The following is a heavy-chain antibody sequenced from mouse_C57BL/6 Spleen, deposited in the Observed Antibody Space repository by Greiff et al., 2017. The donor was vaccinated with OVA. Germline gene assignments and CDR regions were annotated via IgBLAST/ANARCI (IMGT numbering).Heavy chain of an antibody. V-gene: IGHV2-5*01. CDR3: AKNEGRNYYDYFDY. D-gene: IGHD1-1*01. Sequence: VKLQESGPGLVQPSQSLSITCTVSGFSLTSYGVNWVRQSPGKGLEWLGVIWRGGSTDYNAAFMSRLSITKDNSNSQVFFKMNSLQADDTAIYYCAKNEGRNYYDYFDYWGQGTTLTVSS. CDR2: IWRGGST. CDR1: GFSLTSYG. J-gene: IGHJ2*01.